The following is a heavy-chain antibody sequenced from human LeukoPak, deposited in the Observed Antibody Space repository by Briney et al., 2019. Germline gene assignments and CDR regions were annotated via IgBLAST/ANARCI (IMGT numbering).Heavy chain of an antibody. D-gene: IGHD5-18*01. CDR1: GYTFNTYG. CDR3: ARGYSYGYGPLDY. CDR2: ISTDNGNT. V-gene: IGHV1-18*01. J-gene: IGHJ4*02. Sequence: ASVKVSCKASGYTFNTYGISWVRQAPGQGLEWMGWISTDNGNTDYAQNLQGRVTMTTDTSTTTAYMELRSLRSDDTAVYYCARGYSYGYGPLDYWGQGTLVTVSS.